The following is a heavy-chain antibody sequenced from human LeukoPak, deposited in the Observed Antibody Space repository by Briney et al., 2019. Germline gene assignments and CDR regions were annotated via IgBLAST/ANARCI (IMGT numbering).Heavy chain of an antibody. CDR2: INPNSGGT. CDR1: GYTFTGYY. J-gene: IGHJ5*02. V-gene: IGHV1-2*02. D-gene: IGHD6-19*01. CDR3: ARDSSGWGLNWFDP. Sequence: ASVKVSCKASGYTFTGYYMHWVRPAPGQGLAWMGWINPNSGGTNYAQKFQGRVTMTRDTSISTAYMELSRLRSDDTAVYYCARDSSGWGLNWFDPWGQGTLVTVSS.